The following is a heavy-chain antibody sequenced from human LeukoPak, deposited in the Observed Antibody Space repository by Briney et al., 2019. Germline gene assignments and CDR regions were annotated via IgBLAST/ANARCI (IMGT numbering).Heavy chain of an antibody. D-gene: IGHD4-23*01. Sequence: ASVKVSCKASGSTLTNYNISWVRQAPGQGLEWMGWINTYKGDALYAQKLQGRVTMTADTSTNTASMELRSLRFDDSAVHFCAREFGHCYGDNCFYFFDTWGQGFRVTVSS. J-gene: IGHJ4*02. V-gene: IGHV1-18*01. CDR3: AREFGHCYGDNCFYFFDT. CDR2: INTYKGDA. CDR1: GSTLTNYN.